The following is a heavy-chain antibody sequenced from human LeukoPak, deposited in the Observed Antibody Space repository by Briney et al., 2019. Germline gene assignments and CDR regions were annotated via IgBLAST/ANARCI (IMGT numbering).Heavy chain of an antibody. CDR1: GGTFSSYA. CDR3: ARDHGITGTTRPPLVD. V-gene: IGHV1-69*04. CDR2: IIPILGIA. J-gene: IGHJ4*02. Sequence: GASVKFSCKASGGTFSSYAISWVRQAPGQGLEWMGRIIPILGIANYAQKFQGRVTITADESTSTAYMELSSLRSEDTAVYYCARDHGITGTTRPPLVDWGQGTLVTVSS. D-gene: IGHD1-7*01.